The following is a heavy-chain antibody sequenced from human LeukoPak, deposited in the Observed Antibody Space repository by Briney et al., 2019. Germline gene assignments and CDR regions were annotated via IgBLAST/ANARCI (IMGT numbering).Heavy chain of an antibody. CDR2: ISSSGSTI. CDR1: EFTFSSYE. V-gene: IGHV3-48*03. J-gene: IGHJ5*02. CDR3: ARDLNWFDP. Sequence: QPGGSLRLSCAASEFTFSSYEMNWVRQAPGKGLEWVSYISSSGSTIYYADSVKGRFTISRDNAKNSLYLQMNSLRAEDTAVYYCARDLNWFDPWGQGTLVTVSS.